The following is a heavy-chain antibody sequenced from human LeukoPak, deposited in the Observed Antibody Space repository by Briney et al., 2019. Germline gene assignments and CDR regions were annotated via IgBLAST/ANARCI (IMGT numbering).Heavy chain of an antibody. J-gene: IGHJ3*02. D-gene: IGHD1-26*01. CDR1: GDSVSSNSAA. CDR3: AGSSGSFYYDAFDI. CDR2: TYYRSKWYN. V-gene: IGHV6-1*01. Sequence: SQTLSLTCGISGDSVSSNSAAWNWIRQSPSRGLEWLGRTYYRSKWYNDYAVSVKSRITINPDTSKNQFSLQLNSVTPEDTAVYYCAGSSGSFYYDAFDIWGQGTMVTVSS.